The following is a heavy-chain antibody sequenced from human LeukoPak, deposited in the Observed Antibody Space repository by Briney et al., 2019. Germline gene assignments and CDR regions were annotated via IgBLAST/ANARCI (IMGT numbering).Heavy chain of an antibody. J-gene: IGHJ4*02. D-gene: IGHD6-19*01. CDR2: ILYDGSNK. CDR1: GFTFSSYA. V-gene: IGHV3-30-3*01. Sequence: GGSLRLSCAASGFTFSSYAMHWVRQAPGKGLEWVAVILYDGSNKYYADSVKGRFTISRDNSKNTLYLQMNSLRAEDTAVYYCAKDSSGWPFDYWGQGTLVTVSS. CDR3: AKDSSGWPFDY.